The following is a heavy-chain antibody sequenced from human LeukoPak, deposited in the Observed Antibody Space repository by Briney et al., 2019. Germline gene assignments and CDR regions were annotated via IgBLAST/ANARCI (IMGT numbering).Heavy chain of an antibody. CDR1: GRSISSRDW. CDR2: IYHSGST. Sequence: SGTLSLTCTVSGRSISSRDWWSWVRQPPGKGLEWIGEIYHSGSTNYNPSLKSRVTISVDKSKNHFSLNLSSVTAADTAVYYCARDDSGTYAALDYWGQGTLVTVSS. CDR3: ARDDSGTYAALDY. J-gene: IGHJ4*02. V-gene: IGHV4-4*02. D-gene: IGHD1-26*01.